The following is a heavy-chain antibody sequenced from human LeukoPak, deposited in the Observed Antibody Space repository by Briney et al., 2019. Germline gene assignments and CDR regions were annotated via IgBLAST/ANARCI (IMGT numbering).Heavy chain of an antibody. J-gene: IGHJ4*02. CDR1: GFTFSSYE. D-gene: IGHD3-16*01. Sequence: PGGSLRLSCAASGFTFSSYEMNWVRKAPGKGQERVSYISSSGSTIYYANSVKGRFTISRDNAKNSLYLQMNSLRAEDTAVYYCARVGGSHDYTHGGLDYWGQGTLVTVSS. V-gene: IGHV3-48*03. CDR3: ARVGGSHDYTHGGLDY. CDR2: ISSSGSTI.